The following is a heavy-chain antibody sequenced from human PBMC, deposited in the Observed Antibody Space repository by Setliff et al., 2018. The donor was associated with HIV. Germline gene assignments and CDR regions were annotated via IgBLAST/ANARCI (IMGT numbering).Heavy chain of an antibody. Sequence: SETLSLTCTVSGGSITSYYWGWIRQPPGKGLEWIGYIYYGGSTNYNPSLRSRLTISVDTSKNQFSLKLSSVTAADTAVYYCGRTMTYYYLCMDVWGNGTTVTVSS. CDR3: GRTMTYYYLCMDV. CDR2: IYYGGST. CDR1: GGSITSYY. J-gene: IGHJ6*03. V-gene: IGHV4-59*01.